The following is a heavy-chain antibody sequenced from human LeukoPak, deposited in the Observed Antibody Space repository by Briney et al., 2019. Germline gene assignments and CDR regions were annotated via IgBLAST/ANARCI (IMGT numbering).Heavy chain of an antibody. Sequence: SETLSLTCTVSGGSISSYYWSWIRQPPGKGLEWIGYIYYSGSTNYNPSLKSRVTISVDTSKNQFSLKLSSVTAADTAVYYCARDRRWMVRDHGAFDIWGQGTMITVS. CDR3: ARDRRWMVRDHGAFDI. J-gene: IGHJ3*02. V-gene: IGHV4-59*01. D-gene: IGHD3-10*01. CDR1: GGSISSYY. CDR2: IYYSGST.